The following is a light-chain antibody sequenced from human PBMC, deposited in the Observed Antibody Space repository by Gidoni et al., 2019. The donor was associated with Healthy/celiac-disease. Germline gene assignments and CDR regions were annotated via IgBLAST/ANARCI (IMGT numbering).Light chain of an antibody. Sequence: DIVITHSPLSLPVTPGEPASISCRSSQSLLHSNGYNYLDWYLQKPGQSPQLLIYLGSNRASGGPDRFSGSGSGTDFTLKSSRVEAEDVGVYYCMQALQTPYTFGQGTKLEIK. CDR2: LGS. CDR1: QSLLHSNGYNY. CDR3: MQALQTPYT. J-gene: IGKJ2*01. V-gene: IGKV2-28*01.